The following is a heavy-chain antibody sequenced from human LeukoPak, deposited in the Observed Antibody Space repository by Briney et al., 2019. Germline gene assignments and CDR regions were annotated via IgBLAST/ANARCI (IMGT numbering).Heavy chain of an antibody. D-gene: IGHD2-2*01. CDR2: INTNTGNP. CDR3: ARDVEGACSSTSCYVSGQSDY. CDR1: GYTFTSYA. J-gene: IGHJ4*02. V-gene: IGHV7-4-1*02. Sequence: ASVKVSCKASGYTFTSYAMNWVRQAPGQGLEWMGWINTNTGNPTYAQGFTGRFVFSLDTSVSTAYLQISSLKAEDTAAYYCARDVEGACSSTSCYVSGQSDYWGQGTLVTVSS.